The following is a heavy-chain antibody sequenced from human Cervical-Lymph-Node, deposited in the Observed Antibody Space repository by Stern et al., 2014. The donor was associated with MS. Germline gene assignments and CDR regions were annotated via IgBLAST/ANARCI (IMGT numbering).Heavy chain of an antibody. CDR3: ARDGIAVAGALGY. D-gene: IGHD6-19*01. V-gene: IGHV1-18*01. Sequence: QVQLVQSGAEVTKPGASVKVSCKASGYTFTSYGISWVRQAPGQGLEWMGWISAYYGNPNYAQKLQGRVPITTAKSPSTAYMELRSLRSDDTGVYYCARDGIAVAGALGYWGQGTLVTVSS. J-gene: IGHJ4*02. CDR2: ISAYYGNP. CDR1: GYTFTSYG.